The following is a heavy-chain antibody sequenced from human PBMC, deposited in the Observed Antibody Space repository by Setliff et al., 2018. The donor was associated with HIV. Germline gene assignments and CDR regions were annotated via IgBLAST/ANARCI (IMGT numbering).Heavy chain of an antibody. CDR3: AIQGAVTGHAFDS. V-gene: IGHV4-39*01. CDR2: ISHSVTT. J-gene: IGHJ4*02. CDR1: GVSTISSSSSYY. D-gene: IGHD6-19*01. Sequence: SETLSLTCIVSGVSTISSSSSYYWGWIRQPPGKGLEWIGYISHSVTTYYNPSLKRRVPISVDTSKHHFSLRLSSVTAADTAVYYCAIQGAVTGHAFDSWGPGALVTVSS.